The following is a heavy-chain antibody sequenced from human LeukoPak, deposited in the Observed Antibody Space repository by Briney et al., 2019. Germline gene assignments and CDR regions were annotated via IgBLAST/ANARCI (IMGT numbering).Heavy chain of an antibody. Sequence: PGGSLRLSCAASGFTFSSYAMHWARQAPGKGLEWVAVISYDGSNKYYADSVKGRFTISRDNSKNTLYLQMNSLRAEDTAVYYCAKSHPPDYWGQGTLVTVSS. CDR2: ISYDGSNK. CDR3: AKSHPPDY. V-gene: IGHV3-30-3*02. CDR1: GFTFSSYA. J-gene: IGHJ4*02.